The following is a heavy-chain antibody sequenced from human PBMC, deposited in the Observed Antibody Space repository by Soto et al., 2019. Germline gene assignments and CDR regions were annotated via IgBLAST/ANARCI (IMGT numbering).Heavy chain of an antibody. V-gene: IGHV4-31*03. Sequence: QVQLQESGPGLVKPSQTLSLTGTVSGGSISSGGYYWSWIRQHPGKGLEGIGNIYYSGSTYYNPSLKSRVSVSVDTSKNPFSLRLSSVTAADTVVYYCARVIYSGSGRYSKGFDYWGQGTLVTGSS. D-gene: IGHD3-10*01. CDR3: ARVIYSGSGRYSKGFDY. CDR1: GGSISSGGYY. CDR2: IYYSGST. J-gene: IGHJ4*02.